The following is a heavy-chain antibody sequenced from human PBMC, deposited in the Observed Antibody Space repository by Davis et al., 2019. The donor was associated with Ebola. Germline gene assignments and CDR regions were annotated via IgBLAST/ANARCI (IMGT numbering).Heavy chain of an antibody. V-gene: IGHV3-30*09. J-gene: IGHJ4*02. CDR3: ATCAYSGYHRSTAFDY. CDR1: GFTFSNYA. CDR2: ISSDGNIK. D-gene: IGHD5-12*01. Sequence: PGGSLRLSCAVSGFTFSNYAMHWVRQAPGKGLEWVAVISSDGNIKYYADSVKGRSAISRDNSKNTVYLQMNSLRDGDTAMFYCATCAYSGYHRSTAFDYWGQGTLVPVSS.